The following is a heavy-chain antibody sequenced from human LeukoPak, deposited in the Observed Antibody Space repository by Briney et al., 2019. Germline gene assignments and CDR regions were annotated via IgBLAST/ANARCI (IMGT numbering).Heavy chain of an antibody. Sequence: TSVKVSCKASGFTSTTSXXXXXXQARGQRLEXXXXIVVGSGDTNYAEKFQERVXITRDMSTSTVYMELSSLRSDDTAVYYCAADQPRYPDAFDIWGQGTMVTVSS. CDR3: AADQPRYPDAFDI. D-gene: IGHD1-1*01. CDR1: GFTSTTSX. CDR2: IVVGSGDT. V-gene: IGHV1-58*01. J-gene: IGHJ3*02.